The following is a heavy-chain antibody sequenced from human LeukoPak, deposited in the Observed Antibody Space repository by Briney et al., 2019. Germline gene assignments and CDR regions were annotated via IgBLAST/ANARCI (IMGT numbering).Heavy chain of an antibody. Sequence: ASVKVPCKASGYTFTGYYIHWVRQAPGQGLEWMGWISVYNSNTNYAQKLQGRVTMTTDTSTSTAYMELRSLRSDDTAVYYCARSRTGGSGSYYYYYMDVWGKGTTVTISS. J-gene: IGHJ6*03. CDR2: ISVYNSNT. V-gene: IGHV1-18*04. CDR3: ARSRTGGSGSYYYYYMDV. CDR1: GYTFTGYY. D-gene: IGHD3-10*01.